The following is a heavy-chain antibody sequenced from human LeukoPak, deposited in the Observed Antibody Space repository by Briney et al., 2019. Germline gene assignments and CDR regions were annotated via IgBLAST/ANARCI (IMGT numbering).Heavy chain of an antibody. Sequence: GGSLRLSCAASGFTFSSYAMSWVRQAPGKGLEWVAFIRYDGSDKYYADSVKGRFTISRDKSKNTLYLQMNSLRAEDTAVYYCARGEGTNWEYFNYWGQGTLVTVSS. CDR3: ARGEGTNWEYFNY. CDR1: GFTFSSYA. D-gene: IGHD1-1*01. CDR2: IRYDGSDK. V-gene: IGHV3-30*02. J-gene: IGHJ4*02.